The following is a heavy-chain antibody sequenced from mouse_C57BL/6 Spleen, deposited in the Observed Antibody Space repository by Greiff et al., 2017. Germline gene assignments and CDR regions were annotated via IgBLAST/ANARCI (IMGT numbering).Heavy chain of an antibody. Sequence: QVQLQQPGAELVKPGASVKLSCKASGYTFTSYWMHWVKQRPGQGLEWIGMIHPNSGSTNYNEKFKSKATLTVDKSSSTAYMQLSSLTSEDSAVYYCARSCGYYNYFDYWGQGTTLTVSS. D-gene: IGHD2-3*01. J-gene: IGHJ2*01. V-gene: IGHV1-64*01. CDR2: IHPNSGST. CDR1: GYTFTSYW. CDR3: ARSCGYYNYFDY.